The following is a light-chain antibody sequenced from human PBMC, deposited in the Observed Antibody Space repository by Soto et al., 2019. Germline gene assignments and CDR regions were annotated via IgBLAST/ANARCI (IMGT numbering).Light chain of an antibody. CDR3: QQYNSYPIT. V-gene: IGKV1-5*03. CDR2: KAS. Sequence: XQMTQALSTSAASEGDRVTITCRASQSISSWLAWYQQKPGKAPKLLIYKASSLESGVPSRFSGSGSGTEFTLTISSLQPDDFATYYCQQYNSYPITFGQGTRLEIK. CDR1: QSISSW. J-gene: IGKJ5*01.